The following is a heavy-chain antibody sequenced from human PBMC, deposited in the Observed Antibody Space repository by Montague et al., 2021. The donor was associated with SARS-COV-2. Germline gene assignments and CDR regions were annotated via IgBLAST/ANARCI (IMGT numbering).Heavy chain of an antibody. CDR1: GLSLSTSGVG. CDR3: ARILVAAAGSPFDP. Sequence: PALGKPTQTLTLTCTFSGLSLSTSGVGVGWIRQPPGKALEWLARIDWDDDKYYNTSLKTRLTISKDTSKNQVVLTMTNMDPVDTATYYCARILVAAAGSPFDPWGQGTLVTVSS. CDR2: IDWDDDK. V-gene: IGHV2-70*11. J-gene: IGHJ5*02. D-gene: IGHD6-13*01.